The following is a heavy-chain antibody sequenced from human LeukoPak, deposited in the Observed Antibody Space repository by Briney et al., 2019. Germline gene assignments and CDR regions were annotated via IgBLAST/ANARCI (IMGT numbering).Heavy chain of an antibody. V-gene: IGHV4-39*01. Sequence: SETLSLTCTVSGGSISSSSYYWGWIRQPPGKGLEWIGSIYYSGSTYYNPSLKSRVTISVDTSKNQFSLKLSSVTAADTAVYYCASLFTTLGYFDPWGQGTLVTVSS. CDR2: IYYSGST. CDR1: GGSISSSSYY. J-gene: IGHJ5*02. D-gene: IGHD3-9*01. CDR3: ASLFTTLGYFDP.